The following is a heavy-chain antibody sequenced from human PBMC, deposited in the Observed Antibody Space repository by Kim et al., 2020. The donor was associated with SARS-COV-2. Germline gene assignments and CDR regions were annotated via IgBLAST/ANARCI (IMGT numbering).Heavy chain of an antibody. CDR3: ARYYYDSSGYYLGYFDY. J-gene: IGHJ4*02. D-gene: IGHD3-22*01. CDR1: GGTFSSYA. CDR2: IIPIFGTA. V-gene: IGHV1-69*13. Sequence: SVKVSCKASGGTFSSYAISWVRQAPGQGLEWMGGIIPIFGTANYAQKFQGRVTITADESTSTAYMELSSLRSEDTAVYYCARYYYDSSGYYLGYFDYWGQGTLVTVSS.